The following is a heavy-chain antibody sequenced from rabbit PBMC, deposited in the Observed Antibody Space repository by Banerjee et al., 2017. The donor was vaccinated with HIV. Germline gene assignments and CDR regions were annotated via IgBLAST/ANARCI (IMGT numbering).Heavy chain of an antibody. J-gene: IGHJ3*01. D-gene: IGHD4-2*01. CDR1: GIDFSSYYY. CDR3: AKNPAGGTAL. V-gene: IGHV1S40*01. CDR2: IYAGSSGDT. Sequence: QSVEESGGGLVKPGGTLTLTCKASGIDFSSYYYMCWVRQAPGKGLEWIACIYAGSSGDTYYANWAKGRFTISKTSSTTVTLQMTSLTAADTATYFCAKNPAGGTALWGQGTLVTVS.